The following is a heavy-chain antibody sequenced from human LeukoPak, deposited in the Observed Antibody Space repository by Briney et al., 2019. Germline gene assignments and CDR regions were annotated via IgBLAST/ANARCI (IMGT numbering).Heavy chain of an antibody. CDR2: IDWSGEST. J-gene: IGHJ4*02. CDR1: GLTVADYG. Sequence: PGGSLRLSCAASGLTVADYGMSWVRHAPRKGLEWVSGIDWSGESTSYADSVKGRFTISRDNSENTLYLHMNNLRAEDTALYYCARDLSASWYSLGFWGRGTLVTVSS. CDR3: ARDLSASWYSLGF. V-gene: IGHV3-20*04. D-gene: IGHD6-13*01.